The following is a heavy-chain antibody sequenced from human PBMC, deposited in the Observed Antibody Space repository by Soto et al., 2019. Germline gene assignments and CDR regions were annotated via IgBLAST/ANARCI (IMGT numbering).Heavy chain of an antibody. CDR1: GGTFSSYA. J-gene: IGHJ5*02. CDR2: IIPIFGTA. D-gene: IGHD3-3*01. CDR3: ASRTYYDFWSGYYEYNWFDP. V-gene: IGHV1-69*06. Sequence: SGKVSCKASGGTFSSYANSWVRQAPVQGLEWMGGIIPIFGTANYAQKFQGRVTITADKSTSTAYMELSSLRSEDTAVYYCASRTYYDFWSGYYEYNWFDPWGQGTLVTVSS.